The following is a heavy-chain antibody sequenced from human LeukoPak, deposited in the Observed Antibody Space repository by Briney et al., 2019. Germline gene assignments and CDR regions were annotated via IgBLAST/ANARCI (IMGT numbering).Heavy chain of an antibody. CDR3: ARDIGRQQLIDY. Sequence: ETLSLTCTVSGGSISSSSYYWGWIRQPPGKGLEWIGSIYYSGSTYYNPSLKSRVTISVDTSKNQFSLKLSSVTAADTAVYYCARDIGRQQLIDYWGQGTLVTVSS. V-gene: IGHV4-39*02. J-gene: IGHJ4*02. D-gene: IGHD6-13*01. CDR2: IYYSGST. CDR1: GGSISSSSYY.